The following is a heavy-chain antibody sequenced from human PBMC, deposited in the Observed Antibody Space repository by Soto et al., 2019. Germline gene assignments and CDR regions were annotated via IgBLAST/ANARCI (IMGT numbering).Heavy chain of an antibody. J-gene: IGHJ3*01. V-gene: IGHV2-5*02. CDR2: VFWDDGK. CDR3: ARSLASWVNVFDF. Sequence: QITLKESGPTLVKPTQTLTLTCTYSGFSLSTTGVGVGWIRQPPGKALEWLAIVFWDDGKRYSLSLKNRLTITQDTSKNQVVFTMTNMDPAYKATYYCARSLASWVNVFDFWGQWTLVTVSS. CDR1: GFSLSTTGVG.